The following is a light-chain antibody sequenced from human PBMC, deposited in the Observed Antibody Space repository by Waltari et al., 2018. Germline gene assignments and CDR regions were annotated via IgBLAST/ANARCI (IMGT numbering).Light chain of an antibody. CDR2: AAS. CDR3: QQANSFPYT. Sequence: DIQMTQSPSSVSASVGDRVTITCRASQGIGSWLAGYQQTPGKAPKLLIYAASSLQSGVPSRFSASGSGTDFTLTISSLQPEDFATYFCQQANSFPYTFGQGTKLEIK. J-gene: IGKJ2*01. CDR1: QGIGSW. V-gene: IGKV1-12*01.